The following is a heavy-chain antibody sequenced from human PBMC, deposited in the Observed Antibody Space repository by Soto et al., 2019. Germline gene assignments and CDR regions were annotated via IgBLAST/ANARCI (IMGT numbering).Heavy chain of an antibody. CDR2: IKQDGSEK. V-gene: IGHV3-7*01. D-gene: IGHD2-8*01. Sequence: PGGSLRLSCAASGFTFSNYWMSWVRQAPGKGLEWVAKIKQDGSEKYYVDSVKGRFTISRDNAKNSLYLQMTSLRAEDTAVYYCARDIPMLNGMDAWGQGTTVTVSS. CDR3: ARDIPMLNGMDA. CDR1: GFTFSNYW. J-gene: IGHJ6*02.